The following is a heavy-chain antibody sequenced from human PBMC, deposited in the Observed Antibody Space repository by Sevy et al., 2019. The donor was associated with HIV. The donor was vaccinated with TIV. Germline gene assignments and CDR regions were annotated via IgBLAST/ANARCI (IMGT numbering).Heavy chain of an antibody. CDR2: INPNSGDT. D-gene: IGHD3-22*01. J-gene: IGHJ4*02. Sequence: ASVKVSCKASGYMFIAYFIHWVRQAPGQGLEWMGRINPNSGDTNYAQKFQGRVTMTRDTSINTAYMELSRLRSDDTAVYSCARVLYYVGSAYYFDYWGQGTLVTVSS. V-gene: IGHV1-2*06. CDR3: ARVLYYVGSAYYFDY. CDR1: GYMFIAYF.